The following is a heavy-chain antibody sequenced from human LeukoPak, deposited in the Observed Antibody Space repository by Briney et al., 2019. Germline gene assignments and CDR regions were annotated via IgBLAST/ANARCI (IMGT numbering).Heavy chain of an antibody. V-gene: IGHV4-34*01. D-gene: IGHD3-3*01. CDR2: INHSGST. CDR1: GGSSSGYY. CDR3: TREGLFNFWSGTHYWYFDL. Sequence: SETLSLTCALHGGSSSGYYWSWIRPPPGKGLEWIGEINHSGSTNYNPSLKSRVTISVATSKTQFYLKLTSGTAAAPPGYSCTREGLFNFWSGTHYWYFDLWGRGTLVTVSS. J-gene: IGHJ2*01.